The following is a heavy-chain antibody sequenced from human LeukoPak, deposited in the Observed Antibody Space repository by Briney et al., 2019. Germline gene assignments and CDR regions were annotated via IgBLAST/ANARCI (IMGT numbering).Heavy chain of an antibody. J-gene: IGHJ3*01. V-gene: IGHV3-66*02. CDR1: GFTVSSNY. D-gene: IGHD3-22*01. CDR2: IYSGGST. Sequence: PGGSLRLSCAASGFTVSSNYMSWVRQAPGKGLEWVSLIYSGGSTYYADSVKGRFTISRDNSKNTLYLQMNSLRAEDTAVYYCAREPIYYYDSSGYVDAWGQGTMVTVSS. CDR3: AREPIYYYDSSGYVDA.